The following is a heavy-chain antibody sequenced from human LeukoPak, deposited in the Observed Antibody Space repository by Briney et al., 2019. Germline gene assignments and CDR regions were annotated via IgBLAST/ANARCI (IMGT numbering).Heavy chain of an antibody. CDR2: INPNSGGT. D-gene: IGHD6-13*01. J-gene: IGHJ4*02. Sequence: ASVKVSCKASGYTFTGYYMHWVRQAPGQGLEWMGWINPNSGGTNYAQKFQGRVTMTRDTSIGTAYMELSRLRSDDTAVYYCARGVYSSSWTGYDYWGQGTLVTVSS. CDR3: ARGVYSSSWTGYDY. CDR1: GYTFTGYY. V-gene: IGHV1-2*02.